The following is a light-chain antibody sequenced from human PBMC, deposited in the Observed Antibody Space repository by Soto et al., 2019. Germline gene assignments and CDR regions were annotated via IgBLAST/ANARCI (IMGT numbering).Light chain of an antibody. CDR2: RNN. CDR3: TSFGGINNFVV. Sequence: QSVLTQPPSASGTPGQRVTISCSGSSSNIGSNYVYWYQQLPGTAPKLLIYRNNQRPSGVPDRFSGSKPGTSASLAISGLRSEDEADYYCTSFGGINNFVVFGGGTKVTGL. CDR1: SSNIGSNY. J-gene: IGLJ2*01. V-gene: IGLV1-47*01.